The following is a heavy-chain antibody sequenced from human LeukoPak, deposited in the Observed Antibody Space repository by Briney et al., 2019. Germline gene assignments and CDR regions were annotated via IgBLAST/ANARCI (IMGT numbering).Heavy chain of an antibody. CDR1: GFTVSRNY. Sequence: QTGGSLRLSCAASGFTVSRNYMSWVRQAPGKGLEWVAVIYSAGSTYYADSVKGRFTISRDNSKSTLYIQMNSLRAEDTAVYYCARAKPKNMVRGLIIRRESRYYFDYWGQGTLVTVSS. V-gene: IGHV3-53*01. CDR2: IYSAGST. CDR3: ARAKPKNMVRGLIIRRESRYYFDY. D-gene: IGHD3-10*01. J-gene: IGHJ4*02.